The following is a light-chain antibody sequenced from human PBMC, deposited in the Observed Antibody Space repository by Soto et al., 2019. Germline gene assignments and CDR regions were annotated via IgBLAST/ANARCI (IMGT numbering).Light chain of an antibody. Sequence: DIQMTQSPPSVSASEGDRVTISCRASQDISRRLAWYQQKPGKAPKLLIYAASSLQSGVPSRFSGSGSGTDFTLTISSLQPEDFATYYCQQANSCPWTFGQGTKVETK. CDR3: QQANSCPWT. CDR1: QDISRR. CDR2: AAS. J-gene: IGKJ1*01. V-gene: IGKV1-12*01.